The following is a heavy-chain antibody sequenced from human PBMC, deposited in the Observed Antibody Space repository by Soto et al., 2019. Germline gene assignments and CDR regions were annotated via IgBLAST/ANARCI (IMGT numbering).Heavy chain of an antibody. CDR2: INHSGST. CDR3: ARDKPYFWSGYYTPHYYYYAMDV. J-gene: IGHJ6*02. V-gene: IGHV4-34*01. D-gene: IGHD3-3*01. Sequence: PSETLSLTCAVYGGSFSGDYWSWVREPRGKGLEWMGGINHSGSTNYKPSLKSRVTISVDTSKNQFSLKLSSVTAADTAVYYCARDKPYFWSGYYTPHYYYYAMDVWGQGTTVTVSS. CDR1: GGSFSGDY.